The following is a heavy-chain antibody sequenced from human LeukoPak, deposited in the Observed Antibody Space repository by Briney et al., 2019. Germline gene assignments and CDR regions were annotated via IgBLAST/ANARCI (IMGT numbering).Heavy chain of an antibody. CDR3: ARTYCGGDCFNYYYGMDV. CDR1: GGSFSGYY. J-gene: IGHJ6*02. CDR2: IYYSGST. Sequence: PSETLSLTCAVYGGSFSGYYWSWIRLPPGKGLEWIGYIYYSGSTNYSPSLKSRVTISVDTSKNQFSLKLSSVTAADTAVYYCARTYCGGDCFNYYYGMDVWGQGTTVTVSS. V-gene: IGHV4-59*08. D-gene: IGHD2-21*02.